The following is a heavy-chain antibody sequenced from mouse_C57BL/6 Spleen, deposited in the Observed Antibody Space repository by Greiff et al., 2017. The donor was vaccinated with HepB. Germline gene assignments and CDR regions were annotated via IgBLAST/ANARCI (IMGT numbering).Heavy chain of an antibody. V-gene: IGHV1-26*01. Sequence: EVQLQQSGPELVKPGASVKISCKASGYTFTDYYMNWVKQSHGKSLEWIGDINPNNGGTSYNQKFKGKATLTVDKSSSTAYMELRSLTSEDSAVYYCARYDYDGYYAMDYWGQGTSVTVSS. J-gene: IGHJ4*01. CDR1: GYTFTDYY. D-gene: IGHD2-4*01. CDR3: ARYDYDGYYAMDY. CDR2: INPNNGGT.